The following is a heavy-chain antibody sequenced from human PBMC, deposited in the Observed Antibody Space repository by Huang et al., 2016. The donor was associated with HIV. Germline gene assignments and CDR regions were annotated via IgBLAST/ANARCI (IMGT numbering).Heavy chain of an antibody. CDR1: GGAFRNFA. V-gene: IGHV1-69*01. CDR2: IIPTLGTA. J-gene: IGHJ4*02. D-gene: IGHD3-22*01. CDR3: ATVDYYDTSGPQRGYFDN. Sequence: QVQLVQSGAEVKKPGSSVKVSCKASGGAFRNFAIGWVRPAPGPGLEWMGGIIPTLGTANYAQKFQGRVTIIADESTSTAYMGLSSLRSEDTAVYYCATVDYYDTSGPQRGYFDNWGQGTLVTVSS.